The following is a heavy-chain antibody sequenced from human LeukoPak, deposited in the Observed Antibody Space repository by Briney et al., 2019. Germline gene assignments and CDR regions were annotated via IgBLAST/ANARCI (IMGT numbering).Heavy chain of an antibody. D-gene: IGHD2-2*01. V-gene: IGHV3-7*03. Sequence: GGSLRLSCAASGFTFSSYWMSWVRQAPGKGLEWVAYINQDGSEKYYVDSVKGRFTISRDNAKNSLYLQMNSLRAEDTAVYYCAKEGYCSSTSCSGVDYWGQGTLVTVSS. CDR2: INQDGSEK. CDR1: GFTFSSYW. CDR3: AKEGYCSSTSCSGVDY. J-gene: IGHJ4*02.